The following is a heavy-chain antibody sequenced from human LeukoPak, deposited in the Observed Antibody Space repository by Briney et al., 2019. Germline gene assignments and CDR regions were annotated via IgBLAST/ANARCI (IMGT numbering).Heavy chain of an antibody. Sequence: PGGSLRLSCAASGFTFSSYWMSWVRQAPGKGLEWVANIKQDGSEKYYVDSVKGRFTISRDNAKNSLYLQMNSLRAEDTAVYYCARDRPALLWFGELLSWGQGTLVTVSS. J-gene: IGHJ4*02. CDR2: IKQDGSEK. D-gene: IGHD3-10*01. V-gene: IGHV3-7*01. CDR1: GFTFSSYW. CDR3: ARDRPALLWFGELLS.